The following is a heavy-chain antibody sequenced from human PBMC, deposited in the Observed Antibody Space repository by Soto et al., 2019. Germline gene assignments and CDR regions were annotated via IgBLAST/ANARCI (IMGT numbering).Heavy chain of an antibody. CDR1: GFTFSSYA. V-gene: IGHV3-23*01. CDR2: ISGSGGST. Sequence: VGSLRLSCAASGFTFSSYAMSWVRQAPGKGLEWVSAISGSGGSTYYADSVKGRFTISRDNSKNTLYLQMNSLRAEDTAVYYCAKSPLIVVVVAATPDFDYWGQGTLVTVSS. CDR3: AKSPLIVVVVAATPDFDY. J-gene: IGHJ4*02. D-gene: IGHD2-15*01.